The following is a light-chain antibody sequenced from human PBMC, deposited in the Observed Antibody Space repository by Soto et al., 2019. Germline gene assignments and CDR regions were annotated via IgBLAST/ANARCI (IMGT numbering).Light chain of an antibody. CDR2: AAS. CDR3: QQSYNAPFN. Sequence: QMPQSPSSLSASIGDTVTIPCRASQTIDRYLNWFQQKSGQAPKLLMNAASTLRSGVPSRFSASESGTDFTLTISSLQPEDYATYYCQQSYNAPFNFGPGTKVDIK. CDR1: QTIDRY. V-gene: IGKV1-39*01. J-gene: IGKJ3*01.